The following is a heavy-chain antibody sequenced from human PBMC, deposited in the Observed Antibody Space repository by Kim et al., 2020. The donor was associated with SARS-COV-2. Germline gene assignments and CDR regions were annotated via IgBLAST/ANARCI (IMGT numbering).Heavy chain of an antibody. V-gene: IGHV3-9*01. CDR3: AKAPSSYYYDTTNAFDI. Sequence: VKGRFTISRDNAKNSLYLQMNSLRAEDTALYYCAKAPSSYYYDTTNAFDIWGQGTMVTVSS. D-gene: IGHD3-22*01. J-gene: IGHJ3*02.